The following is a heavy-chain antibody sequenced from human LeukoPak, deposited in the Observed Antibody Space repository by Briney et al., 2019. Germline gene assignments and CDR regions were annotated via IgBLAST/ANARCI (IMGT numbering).Heavy chain of an antibody. Sequence: WIRQPPGKGLEWIGSIYYSGSTYYNPSLKSRVTISVDTSKNQFSLKLSSVTAADTAVYYCARDASYYDSSGYYYAYSWFDPWGQGTLVTVSS. D-gene: IGHD3-22*01. CDR3: ARDASYYDSSGYYYAYSWFDP. V-gene: IGHV4-39*07. CDR2: IYYSGST. J-gene: IGHJ5*02.